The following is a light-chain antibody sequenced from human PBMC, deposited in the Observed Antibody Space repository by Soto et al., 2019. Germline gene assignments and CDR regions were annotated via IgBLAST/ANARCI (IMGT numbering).Light chain of an antibody. V-gene: IGLV2-8*01. CDR3: TSYAGSNNLGV. CDR2: EVT. Sequence: SVLTQPPSASGSPGQSVTISCTGTSSDVGGYNYVSWYQQHPGKAPKVIIYEVTKRPSGVPDRFSGSKSGNTASLTVFGLQAEDEADYYCTSYAGSNNLGVFGTGTKVTVL. J-gene: IGLJ1*01. CDR1: SSDVGGYNY.